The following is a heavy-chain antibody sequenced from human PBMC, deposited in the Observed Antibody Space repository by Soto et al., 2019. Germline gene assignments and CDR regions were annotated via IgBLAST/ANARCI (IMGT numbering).Heavy chain of an antibody. V-gene: IGHV5-10-1*01. CDR2: IDPSDSYT. CDR3: ARHSIAARHRYYYYGMDV. J-gene: IGHJ6*02. D-gene: IGHD6-6*01. CDR1: GYSFTSYW. Sequence: GESLKISCKGSGYSFTSYWISWVRQMPGKGLEWMGRIDPSDSYTNYSPSFQGHVTISADKSISTAYLQWSSLKASDTAMYYCARHSIAARHRYYYYGMDVWGQGTTVTVSS.